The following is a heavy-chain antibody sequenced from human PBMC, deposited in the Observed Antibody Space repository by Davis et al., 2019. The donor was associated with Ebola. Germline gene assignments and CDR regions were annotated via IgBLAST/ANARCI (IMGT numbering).Heavy chain of an antibody. D-gene: IGHD6-19*01. CDR3: AKIGVAG. CDR1: GFTFSSYG. V-gene: IGHV3-23*01. J-gene: IGHJ4*02. CDR2: IGGTDGFT. Sequence: GESLKISCAASGFTFSSYGMSWVRQAPGKGLEWVSSIGGTDGFTHYADSAKGRFSISRDISKNTLFLQMDSLRAEDTAVYYCAKIGVAGWGQGTLVTVSS.